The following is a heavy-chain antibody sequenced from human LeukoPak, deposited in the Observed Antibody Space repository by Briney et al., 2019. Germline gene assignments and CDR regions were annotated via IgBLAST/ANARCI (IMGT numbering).Heavy chain of an antibody. CDR3: AKVLTGALGY. CDR1: GFTFSSYS. D-gene: IGHD1-20*01. Sequence: QAGGSLRLSCAASGFTFSSYSMNWVRQAPGKGLEWVSAISGSGGSTYYADSVKGRFTISRDNSKNTLYLQMNSLRAEDTAVYYCAKVLTGALGYWGQGTLVTVSS. V-gene: IGHV3-23*01. J-gene: IGHJ4*02. CDR2: ISGSGGST.